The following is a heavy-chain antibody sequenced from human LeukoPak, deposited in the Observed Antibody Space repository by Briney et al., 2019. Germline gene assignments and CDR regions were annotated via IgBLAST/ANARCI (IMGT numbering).Heavy chain of an antibody. J-gene: IGHJ4*02. CDR3: RDPFDY. CDR2: ISGNGDST. CDR1: GFTFSSYV. Sequence: GGSLRLSCAASGFTFSSYVMSWVRQAPGKGLEWVSGISGNGDSTYYADSVQGRFTISRDNSKNTVYLQMNSLRGEDTAVYYCRDPFDYWGQGTLVTVSS. V-gene: IGHV3-23*01.